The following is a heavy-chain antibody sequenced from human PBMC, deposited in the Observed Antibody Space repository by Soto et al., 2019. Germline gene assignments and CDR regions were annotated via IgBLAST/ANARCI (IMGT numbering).Heavy chain of an antibody. V-gene: IGHV3-13*01. Sequence: ESGGGLVQPGGSLRLSCAASGFTFSSYDMHWVRQATGKGLEWVSAIGTAGDTYYPGSVKGRFTISRENAKNSLYLQMNSLRAGDTAVYYCARALVDCTNGVCYTDWYFDLWGRGTLVTVSS. CDR1: GFTFSSYD. CDR2: IGTAGDT. D-gene: IGHD2-8*01. J-gene: IGHJ2*01. CDR3: ARALVDCTNGVCYTDWYFDL.